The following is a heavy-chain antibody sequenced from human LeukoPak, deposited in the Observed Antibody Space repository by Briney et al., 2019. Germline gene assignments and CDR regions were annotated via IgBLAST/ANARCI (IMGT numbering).Heavy chain of an antibody. D-gene: IGHD3-3*01. CDR1: GFSFDNRA. V-gene: IGHV3-23*01. Sequence: GGFLRLSCAASGFSFDNRAMSWLRQAPGKGLEWVSTITGSGTSTYYADSVKGRFTISRDISRKTVYLQMNSLRVEDTAVYYCAKDGGIYDFPFDSWGQGTLVTVSS. J-gene: IGHJ5*01. CDR3: AKDGGIYDFPFDS. CDR2: ITGSGTST.